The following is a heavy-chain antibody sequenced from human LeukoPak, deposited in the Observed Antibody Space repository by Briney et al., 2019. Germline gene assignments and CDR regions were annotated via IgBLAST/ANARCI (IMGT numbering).Heavy chain of an antibody. D-gene: IGHD3-3*01. CDR1: GFTFDDYA. CDR2: ISGDGGST. CDR3: AKDSGYDFWSGYSPDFDY. J-gene: IGHJ4*02. Sequence: PGGSLRLSCAASGFTFDDYAMHWVRQAPGKGLEWVSLISGDGGSTYYADSVKGRFTISRDNSKNSLYLQMNSLRTENTALYYCAKDSGYDFWSGYSPDFDYWGQGTLVTVSS. V-gene: IGHV3-43*02.